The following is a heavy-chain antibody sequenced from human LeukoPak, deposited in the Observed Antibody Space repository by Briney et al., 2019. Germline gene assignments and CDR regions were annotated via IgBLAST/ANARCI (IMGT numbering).Heavy chain of an antibody. J-gene: IGHJ5*02. CDR3: ARGSGATEFDP. D-gene: IGHD2-21*02. V-gene: IGHV4-59*01. Sequence: PSETLSLSCTVSGGSISSYYWSWIRQPPGKGLEWIGYIYYSGSTNYNPSLKSRVTISVDTSKNQFSLKLSSVTAADTAVYYCARGSGATEFDPWGQGTLVTVSS. CDR1: GGSISSYY. CDR2: IYYSGST.